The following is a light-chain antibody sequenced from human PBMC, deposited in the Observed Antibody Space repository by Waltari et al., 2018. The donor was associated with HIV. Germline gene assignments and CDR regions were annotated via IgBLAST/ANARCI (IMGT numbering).Light chain of an antibody. V-gene: IGLV2-23*02. Sequence: QSALTQPASVSGAPGQSIIISCTGTSRDFGSYNLVYWFRQHLVKAPKLIIYEVDTRPSGISKRCPGSKSGNTASLTISRLQAEDEADYYCCSYAGSVTFVLFGGGTKLTVL. J-gene: IGLJ2*01. CDR3: CSYAGSVTFVL. CDR1: SRDFGSYNL. CDR2: EVD.